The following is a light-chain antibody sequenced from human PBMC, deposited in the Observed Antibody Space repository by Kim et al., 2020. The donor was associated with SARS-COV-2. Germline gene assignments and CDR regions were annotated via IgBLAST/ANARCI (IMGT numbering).Light chain of an antibody. CDR2: AAS. V-gene: IGKV3-20*01. Sequence: LSPGERATLSCRASQSVSSSYLAWYQQKPGQAPRLLIYAASSRATGIPDRFSGSGSGTDFTLIITRLEPEDSAVYCCQQYVSSPYTFGQGTKLEI. CDR3: QQYVSSPYT. CDR1: QSVSSSY. J-gene: IGKJ2*01.